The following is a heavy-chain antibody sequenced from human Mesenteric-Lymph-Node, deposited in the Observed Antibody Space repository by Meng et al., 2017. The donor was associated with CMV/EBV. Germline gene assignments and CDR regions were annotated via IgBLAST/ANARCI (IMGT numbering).Heavy chain of an antibody. Sequence: GESLKISCVASGFIFSSSYMSWIRQAPGKGLEWVANIKHDGSEKAYVGSVKGRFTISRDNTKNSLYLQMNSLRAEDTAVYYCARDPHFGALDYWGQGTLVTVSS. CDR2: IKHDGSEK. J-gene: IGHJ4*02. CDR1: GFIFSSSY. D-gene: IGHD3-10*01. V-gene: IGHV3-7*01. CDR3: ARDPHFGALDY.